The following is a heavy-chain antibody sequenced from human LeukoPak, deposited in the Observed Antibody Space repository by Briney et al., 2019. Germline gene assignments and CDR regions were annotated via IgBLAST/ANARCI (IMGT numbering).Heavy chain of an antibody. CDR2: IYTSGST. CDR3: ARDSGAVEDTGVGFDY. J-gene: IGHJ4*02. D-gene: IGHD2-8*02. V-gene: IGHV4-61*02. CDR1: GGSISSGPYY. Sequence: SETLSLTCTVSGGSISSGPYYWNWIRQPAGKGLEWIGRIYTSGSTNYNPSLKSRVTISVDTSKNQFSLKLSSVTAADTAVYYCARDSGAVEDTGVGFDYWGQGTLVTVSS.